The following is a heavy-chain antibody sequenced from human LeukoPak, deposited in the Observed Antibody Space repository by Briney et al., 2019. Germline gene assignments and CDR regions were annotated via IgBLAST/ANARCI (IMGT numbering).Heavy chain of an antibody. J-gene: IGHJ4*02. V-gene: IGHV1-8*03. CDR3: ARRDRVARYFDY. D-gene: IGHD5-12*01. Sequence: ASVKVSCKASGYTFTSNDINWVRQATGPGLEWMGWMNPNSGNTGYAQKFQGRVTITRNTSISTAYMELSSLRSEDTAVYYCARRDRVARYFDYWRQGTLVTVSS. CDR1: GYTFTSND. CDR2: MNPNSGNT.